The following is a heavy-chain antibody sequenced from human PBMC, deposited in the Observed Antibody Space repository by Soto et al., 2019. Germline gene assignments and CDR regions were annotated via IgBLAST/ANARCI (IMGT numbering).Heavy chain of an antibody. J-gene: IGHJ4*02. V-gene: IGHV3-74*01. CDR3: ARGPSGWFGYDY. CDR2: INSGASTT. Sequence: GGSLRLSCAASGFTFSSSWMHWVRQAPGKGLVWVSRINSGASTTNYADSVKGRFTISRDNAKNTLYLQMGSLTAEDTAVYYCARGPSGWFGYDYWGQGTLVTVSS. CDR1: GFTFSSSW. D-gene: IGHD6-19*01.